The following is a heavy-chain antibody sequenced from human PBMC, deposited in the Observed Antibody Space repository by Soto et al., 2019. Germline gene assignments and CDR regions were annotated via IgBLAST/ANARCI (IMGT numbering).Heavy chain of an antibody. D-gene: IGHD3-22*01. CDR2: INPSGGST. Sequence: ASVKVSCKASGYTFSSCYMHWVRQAPGQGLEWMGIINPSGGSTSYAQKFQGRVTMTRDTPTNTVYMELSSLRSDDTAVYYCARDPHFYDSNGSRFDSWGQGTLVTVSS. V-gene: IGHV1-46*01. J-gene: IGHJ4*02. CDR3: ARDPHFYDSNGSRFDS. CDR1: GYTFSSCY.